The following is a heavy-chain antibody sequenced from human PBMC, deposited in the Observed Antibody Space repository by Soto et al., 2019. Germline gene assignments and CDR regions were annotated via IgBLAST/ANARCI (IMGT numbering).Heavy chain of an antibody. D-gene: IGHD4-17*01. CDR1: GGTFSSYA. Sequence: QVQLVQSGAEVKKPGSSVKVSCKASGGTFSSYAISWVRQAPGQGLEWMGGIIPIFGTANYAQKFQVRVTSPVDEATSTAYMELSSLRSEDTAVYYCAMFWMPTVTHVRHYYGMDVWGQGTTVTVSS. J-gene: IGHJ6*02. CDR3: AMFWMPTVTHVRHYYGMDV. CDR2: IIPIFGTA. V-gene: IGHV1-69*12.